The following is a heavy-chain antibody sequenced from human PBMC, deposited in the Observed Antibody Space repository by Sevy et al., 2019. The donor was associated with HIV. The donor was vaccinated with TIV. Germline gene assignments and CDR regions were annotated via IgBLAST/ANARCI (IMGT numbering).Heavy chain of an antibody. CDR2: IWYDGINK. J-gene: IGHJ4*02. D-gene: IGHD3-10*01. V-gene: IGHV3-33*01. Sequence: GGSLRLSCAASGFIFSDYGMHWVRQAPGKGLEWVAVIWYDGINKYYADSVNGRFTISRDNSKNTLYLQMNSLRAADTAVYYCARDNLIPVMVTMVRGALSYYFDYWGQGTLVTVSS. CDR3: ARDNLIPVMVTMVRGALSYYFDY. CDR1: GFIFSDYG.